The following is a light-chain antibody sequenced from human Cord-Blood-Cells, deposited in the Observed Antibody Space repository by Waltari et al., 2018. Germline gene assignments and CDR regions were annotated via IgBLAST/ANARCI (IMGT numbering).Light chain of an antibody. CDR3: QQRSNGPAT. CDR1: QSVSSS. J-gene: IGKJ4*02. V-gene: IGKV3-11*01. Sequence: IVLTQPPATLSLAPGDRATLPCRASQSVSSSVAWYQQKPGQAPWRLIHDASNGATGPPASFSGSGAGPDFTLTIVGLEPDDFAVYYCQQRSNGPATFGGGTKVELK. CDR2: DAS.